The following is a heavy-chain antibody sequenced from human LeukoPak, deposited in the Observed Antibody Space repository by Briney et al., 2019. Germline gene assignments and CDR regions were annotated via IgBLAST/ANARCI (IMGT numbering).Heavy chain of an antibody. CDR1: GYTFTGYY. J-gene: IGHJ6*03. V-gene: IGHV1-69*05. CDR2: IIPIFGTS. D-gene: IGHD6-13*01. CDR3: VRSGPAASNYYYYMDV. Sequence: SVKVSCKASGYTFTGYYMHWVRQAPGQGLEWMGWIIPIFGTSNYAQRFQGKVTITTDESMTTAYMELSGLRSEDTAVYYCVRSGPAASNYYYYMDVWGKGTTVTVSS.